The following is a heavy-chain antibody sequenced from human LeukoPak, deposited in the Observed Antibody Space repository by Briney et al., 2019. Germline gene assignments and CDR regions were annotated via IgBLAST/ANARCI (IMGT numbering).Heavy chain of an antibody. V-gene: IGHV4-59*01. Sequence: SETLSLTCTVSGGSISSYYWSWIRQPPGKGLEWIGYIYYSGSTNYNPSLKSRVAISVATSKNQFSLKLSSVTAADTAVYYCARDGPDYYGSGSYSGWFDPWGQGTLVTVSS. CDR2: IYYSGST. J-gene: IGHJ5*02. D-gene: IGHD3-10*01. CDR1: GGSISSYY. CDR3: ARDGPDYYGSGSYSGWFDP.